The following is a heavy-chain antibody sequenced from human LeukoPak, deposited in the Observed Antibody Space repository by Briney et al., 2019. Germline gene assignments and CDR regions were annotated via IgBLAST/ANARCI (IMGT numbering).Heavy chain of an antibody. D-gene: IGHD2-21*01. CDR3: ARDPLHIANCFDY. V-gene: IGHV3-7*01. Sequence: PGGSLRLSCAASGFTFSTHWMSWVRQAPGKGLEWVAKIKQDGSEKYYVDSVKGRFTISRDNANNSLYLQMSSLRAEDTALYYCARDPLHIANCFDYWGQGTLVSVSS. J-gene: IGHJ4*02. CDR1: GFTFSTHW. CDR2: IKQDGSEK.